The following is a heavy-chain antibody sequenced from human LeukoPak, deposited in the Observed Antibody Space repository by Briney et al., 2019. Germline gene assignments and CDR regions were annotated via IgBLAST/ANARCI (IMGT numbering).Heavy chain of an antibody. V-gene: IGHV4-59*08. D-gene: IGHD2-2*01. CDR1: GGSISSYY. CDR3: ARLGYCSSSSCYYHFDY. CDR2: IYYSGTT. J-gene: IGHJ4*02. Sequence: AETLCLTCTASGGSISSYYWSWVRQPPGKGLEWIWYIYYSGTTNYNPSLKSRVTIILRESENQLSLKQSCRTAADNTAVYFARLGYCSSSSCYYHFDYWGQGTLVTVSS.